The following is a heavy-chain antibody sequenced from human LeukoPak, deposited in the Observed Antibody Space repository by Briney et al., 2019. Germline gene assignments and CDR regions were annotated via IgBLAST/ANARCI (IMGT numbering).Heavy chain of an antibody. Sequence: SETLSLTCTVSGGSISSEASYWAWIRQPPGKGLEWIGSIYYSESPYYNPSLKSRVTLSIDTSKNQFSLRLNSVTAADTAVFFCTSLFSSGWEYHNGMDVWGQGTTITVSS. CDR1: GGSISSEASY. D-gene: IGHD6-19*01. CDR3: TSLFSSGWEYHNGMDV. J-gene: IGHJ6*02. V-gene: IGHV4-39*01. CDR2: IYYSESP.